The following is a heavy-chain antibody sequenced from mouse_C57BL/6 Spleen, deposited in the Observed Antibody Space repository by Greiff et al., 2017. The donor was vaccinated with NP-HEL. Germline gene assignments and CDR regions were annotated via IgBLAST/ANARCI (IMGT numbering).Heavy chain of an antibody. D-gene: IGHD3-2*02. CDR1: GYTFTSYW. J-gene: IGHJ2*01. Sequence: QVQLQQPGAELVKPGASVKLSCKASGYTFTSYWMQWVKQRPGQGLEWIGEIDPSDSYTNYNQKFKGKATLTVDTSSSTAYMQLSSLTSEDSAVYYCASTHSSGCAAYWGQGTTLTVSS. V-gene: IGHV1-50*01. CDR3: ASTHSSGCAAY. CDR2: IDPSDSYT.